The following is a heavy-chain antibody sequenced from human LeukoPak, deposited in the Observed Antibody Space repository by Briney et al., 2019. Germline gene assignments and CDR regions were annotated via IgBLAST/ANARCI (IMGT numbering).Heavy chain of an antibody. CDR1: GGSFSGYY. CDR2: INHSGST. J-gene: IGHJ4*02. Sequence: PSETLSLTCAVYGGSFSGYYWSWIRQPPGKGLEWIGEINHSGSTNCNPSLKSRVTISVDTSKNQFSLKLSSVTAADTAVYYCARQVVDSSGYLPIDYWGQGTLVTVSS. CDR3: ARQVVDSSGYLPIDY. V-gene: IGHV4-34*01. D-gene: IGHD3-22*01.